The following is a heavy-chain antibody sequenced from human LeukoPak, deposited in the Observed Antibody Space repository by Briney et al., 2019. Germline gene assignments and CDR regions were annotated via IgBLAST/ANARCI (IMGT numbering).Heavy chain of an antibody. Sequence: SETLSLTCTVSGYSISSGYYWGWIRQPPGKGLEWIGSIYHSGSTYYNPSLKSRVTISVDTSKNQFSLKLSSVTAADTAVYYCAREYHSKTMFDYWGQGTLVTLSS. CDR2: IYHSGST. CDR1: GYSISSGYY. J-gene: IGHJ4*02. D-gene: IGHD4-11*01. CDR3: AREYHSKTMFDY. V-gene: IGHV4-38-2*02.